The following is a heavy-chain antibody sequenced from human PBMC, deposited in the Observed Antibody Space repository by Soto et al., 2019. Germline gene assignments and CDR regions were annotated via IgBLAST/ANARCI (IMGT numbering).Heavy chain of an antibody. CDR3: AKDGTAGGIHFYGMNV. Sequence: GGSLRLSGEVSGFSLTSYGMNWVRQPPDKGLEWVSTIGGVGDTFYADSVKGRFTISRDLSKNTLFLQMNSLRDEDTALYFCAKDGTAGGIHFYGMNVWGQGTTVTVSS. CDR1: GFSLTSYG. J-gene: IGHJ6*02. V-gene: IGHV3-23*01. CDR2: IGGVGDT. D-gene: IGHD6-13*01.